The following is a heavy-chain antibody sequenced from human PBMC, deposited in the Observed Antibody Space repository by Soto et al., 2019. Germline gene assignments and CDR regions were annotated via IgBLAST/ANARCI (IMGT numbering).Heavy chain of an antibody. CDR1: GGTFSSYA. V-gene: IGHV1-69*13. J-gene: IGHJ6*02. D-gene: IGHD3-3*01. CDR2: IIPIFGTA. CDR3: ARRYYDFWSGYYGVSYGMDV. Sequence: SVKVSCKASGGTFSSYAISWVRQAPGQGLEWMGGIIPIFGTANYAQKFQGRVTITADESTSTAYMELSSLRSGDTAVYYCARRYYDFWSGYYGVSYGMDVWGQGTTVTVSS.